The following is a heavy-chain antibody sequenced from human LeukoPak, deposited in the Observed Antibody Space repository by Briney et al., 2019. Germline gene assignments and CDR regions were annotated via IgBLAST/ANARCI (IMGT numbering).Heavy chain of an antibody. V-gene: IGHV3-23*01. CDR3: AKLAGIRGWFVYYFDY. Sequence: GGSLRLSCAASGFPFGTHAMTWVRQAPGKGLEWVSGMSGRGDTSYYADSVKGRFTIPRDNSKNTLFLQMNSLRAEDTAVYYCAKLAGIRGWFVYYFDYWGQGTLVTVS. CDR1: GFPFGTHA. D-gene: IGHD6-19*01. J-gene: IGHJ4*02. CDR2: MSGRGDTS.